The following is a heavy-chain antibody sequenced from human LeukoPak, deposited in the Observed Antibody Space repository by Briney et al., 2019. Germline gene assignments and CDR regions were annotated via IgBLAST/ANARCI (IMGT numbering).Heavy chain of an antibody. V-gene: IGHV3-21*01. Sequence: PGGSLRLSCAASGFTFNSYNMNWVRQPPGKGLEWVSYISSSSSYICYADSVKGRFTTSRDNAKNSLYLQMNSLRAEDTAVYYCVRDRRSACCFDYWGQGTLVTVSS. D-gene: IGHD2-15*01. CDR1: GFTFNSYN. CDR2: ISSSSSYI. CDR3: VRDRRSACCFDY. J-gene: IGHJ4*02.